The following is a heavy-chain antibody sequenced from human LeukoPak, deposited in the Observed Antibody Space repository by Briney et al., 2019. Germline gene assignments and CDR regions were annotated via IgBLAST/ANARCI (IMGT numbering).Heavy chain of an antibody. CDR3: ARSGGYSGYDLDFDY. V-gene: IGHV3-53*01. CDR2: IYSGGST. J-gene: IGHJ4*02. CDR1: GFTFSTYA. Sequence: GGSLRLSCAASGFTFSTYAMSWVRQAPGKGLEWVSVIYSGGSTYYADSVKGRFTISRDNSKNTLYLQMNSLGAEDTAVYYCARSGGYSGYDLDFDYWGQGTLVTVSS. D-gene: IGHD5-12*01.